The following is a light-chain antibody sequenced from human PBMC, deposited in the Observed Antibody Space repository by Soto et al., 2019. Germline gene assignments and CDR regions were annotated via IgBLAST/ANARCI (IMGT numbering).Light chain of an antibody. J-gene: IGKJ1*01. CDR1: QSVSSN. CDR3: QQDYNFAWT. V-gene: IGKV3D-15*01. CDR2: GAS. Sequence: EIVMTQSPATLSVSPGERATLYCRASQSVSSNLAWYRQKPGQAPRLLIYGASTRATGIPARFSGSGSGTDFTLTISSLQPEDFAVYYCQQDYNFAWTFGQGTKV.